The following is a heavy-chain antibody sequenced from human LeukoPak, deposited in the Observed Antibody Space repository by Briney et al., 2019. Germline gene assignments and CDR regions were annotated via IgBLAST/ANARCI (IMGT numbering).Heavy chain of an antibody. CDR2: ISSSSSYI. CDR1: GFTFSNYW. CDR3: ARDGSSGRFDY. J-gene: IGHJ4*02. D-gene: IGHD6-6*01. V-gene: IGHV3-21*01. Sequence: GGSLRLSCAASGFTFSNYWMHWVRQTPGKGLEWVSSISSSSSYIYYADSVKGRFTISRDNAKNSLYLQMNSLRAEDTAVYYCARDGSSGRFDYWGQGTLVTVSS.